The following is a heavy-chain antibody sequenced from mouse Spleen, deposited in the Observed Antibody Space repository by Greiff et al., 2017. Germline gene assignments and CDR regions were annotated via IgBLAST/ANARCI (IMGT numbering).Heavy chain of an antibody. J-gene: IGHJ3*01. CDR1: GFTFSSFG. V-gene: IGHV5-17*02. CDR2: ISSGSSTI. D-gene: IGHD1-1*02. CDR3: ARSYGP. Sequence: EVQLQQSGGGLVQPGGSRKLSCAASGFTFSSFGMHWVRQAPEKGLEWVAYISSGSSTIYYADTVKGRFTISRDNPKNTLFLQMTSLRSEDTAMYYCARSYGPWGQGTLVTVSA.